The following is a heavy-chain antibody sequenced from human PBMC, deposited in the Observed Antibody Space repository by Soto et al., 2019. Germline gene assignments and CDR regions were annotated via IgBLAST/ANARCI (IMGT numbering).Heavy chain of an antibody. CDR2: INPNSGGT. CDR3: ASSRSSIAASRYYYGMDV. V-gene: IGHV1-2*04. D-gene: IGHD6-6*01. Sequence: QVQLVQSGAEVKKPGASVKVSCKASGYTFTGYYMHWVRQAPGQGLEWMGWINPNSGGTNYAKKFQGWVTMTRDTSISTAYMELSRLRSDDTAVYYCASSRSSIAASRYYYGMDVWGQGTTVTVSS. J-gene: IGHJ6*02. CDR1: GYTFTGYY.